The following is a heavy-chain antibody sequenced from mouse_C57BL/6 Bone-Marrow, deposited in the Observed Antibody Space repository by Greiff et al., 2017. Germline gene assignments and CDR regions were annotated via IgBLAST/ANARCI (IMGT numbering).Heavy chain of an antibody. CDR1: GFTFTSYW. CDR2: IDPSDSES. J-gene: IGHJ4*01. D-gene: IGHD2-2*01. CDR3: ARAMVSTYYYAMDY. Sequence: VQLQQPGAELVRPGSSVKLSCKASGFTFTSYWMHWVKQRPIQGLEWIGNIDPSDSESQYNQKFNDKATLTVDKSSSTADMQLSSLKPEVTAVYYCARAMVSTYYYAMDYWGQGTSVTVSS. V-gene: IGHV1-52*01.